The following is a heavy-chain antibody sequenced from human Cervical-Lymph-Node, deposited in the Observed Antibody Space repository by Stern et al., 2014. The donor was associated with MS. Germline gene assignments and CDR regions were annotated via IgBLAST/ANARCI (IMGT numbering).Heavy chain of an antibody. CDR1: GFTFSSYG. J-gene: IGHJ4*02. CDR3: ARDPGYSYGDYFDY. CDR2: IWYDGSNK. Sequence: QVQLLQPGGGVVQPGRSLRLSCAASGFTFSSYGMHWVRQAPGKGLEWVAVIWYDGSNKYYADSVKGRFTISRDNSKNTLYLQMNSLRAEDTAVYYCARDPGYSYGDYFDYWGQGTLVTVSS. D-gene: IGHD5-18*01. V-gene: IGHV3-33*01.